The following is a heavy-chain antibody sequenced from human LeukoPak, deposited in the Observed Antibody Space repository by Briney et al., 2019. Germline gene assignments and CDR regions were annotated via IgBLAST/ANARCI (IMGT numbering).Heavy chain of an antibody. CDR2: ISGSGGST. V-gene: IGHV3-23*01. CDR3: AKVHLDSSGYYYPLYYFDY. J-gene: IGHJ4*02. CDR1: GFTVSSNY. Sequence: PGGSLRLSCAASGFTVSSNYMSWVRQAPGKGLEWVSAISGSGGSTYYADSVKGRFTISRDNSKNTLYLQMNSLRAEDTAVYYCAKVHLDSSGYYYPLYYFDYWGQGTLVTVSS. D-gene: IGHD3-22*01.